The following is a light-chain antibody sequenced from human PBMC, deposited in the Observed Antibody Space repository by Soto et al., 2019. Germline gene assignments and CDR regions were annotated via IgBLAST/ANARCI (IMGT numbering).Light chain of an antibody. J-gene: IGLJ1*01. CDR1: SSDIGGYNY. V-gene: IGLV2-14*01. CDR3: CSKTSTITYV. CDR2: EVG. Sequence: QSVLTQPASVSGSPGQSITISCTGTSSDIGGYNYVSWYQHHPGEAPKLVIYEVGNRPSGVSNRFSGSKSGNTASLTISGLQADDEADYYCCSKTSTITYVFGTGTKLTVL.